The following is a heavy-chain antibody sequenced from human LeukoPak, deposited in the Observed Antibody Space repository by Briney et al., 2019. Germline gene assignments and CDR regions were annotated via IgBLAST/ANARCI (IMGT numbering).Heavy chain of an antibody. CDR2: INPNSGGT. CDR3: ASCRDYDILTGYFDY. D-gene: IGHD3-9*01. Sequence: GASVKVSCKASGYTFTGYYMHWVRQAPGQGLEWMGRINPNSGGTNYAQKFQGGVTMTRDTSISTAYMELSRLRSEDTAVYYCASCRDYDILTGYFDYWGQGTLVTVSS. CDR1: GYTFTGYY. V-gene: IGHV1-2*06. J-gene: IGHJ4*02.